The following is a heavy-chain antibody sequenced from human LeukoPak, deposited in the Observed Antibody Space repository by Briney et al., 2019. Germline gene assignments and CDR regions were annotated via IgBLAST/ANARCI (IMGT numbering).Heavy chain of an antibody. Sequence: GGSLRLSCAASGFTFSSYWMSWVRQAPGKGVERVANIKQDGSEKYYVDSVKGRFTISRDNAKNSLYLQMNSLRAEDTAVYYCARDECGSSSPFDYWGQGTLVTVSS. D-gene: IGHD1-26*01. V-gene: IGHV3-7*01. CDR3: ARDECGSSSPFDY. CDR2: IKQDGSEK. J-gene: IGHJ4*02. CDR1: GFTFSSYW.